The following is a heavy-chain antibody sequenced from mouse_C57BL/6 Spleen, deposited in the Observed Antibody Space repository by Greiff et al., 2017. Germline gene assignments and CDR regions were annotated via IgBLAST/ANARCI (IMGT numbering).Heavy chain of an antibody. J-gene: IGHJ1*03. Sequence: QVQLQQSGPELVKPGASVTISCKASGYAFSSSWLNWVTQRPGKGLEWIGRIYPGDGDTNYNGKFKGKATLTADKSSSTAYMQLSSLTSEDSAVYFGAREGTGAGWYFDVWGTGTTVTVSS. CDR3: AREGTGAGWYFDV. CDR2: IYPGDGDT. V-gene: IGHV1-82*01. D-gene: IGHD4-1*01. CDR1: GYAFSSSW.